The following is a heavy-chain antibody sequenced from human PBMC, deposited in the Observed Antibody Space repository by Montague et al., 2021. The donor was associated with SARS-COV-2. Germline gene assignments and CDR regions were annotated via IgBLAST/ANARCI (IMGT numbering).Heavy chain of an antibody. V-gene: IGHV4-59*08. D-gene: IGHD2-15*01. J-gene: IGHJ4*02. CDR1: GGSISSFY. Sequence: ETLSLTCTVSGGSISSFYWSWFRQPPGKGLEWIGYISDSGSTNYNPSLTSRVAMSVDTSKNQFSLKVNSVTAADAAVYYCARHYSATLPAVYWGQGTLVTVSS. CDR3: ARHYSATLPAVY. CDR2: ISDSGST.